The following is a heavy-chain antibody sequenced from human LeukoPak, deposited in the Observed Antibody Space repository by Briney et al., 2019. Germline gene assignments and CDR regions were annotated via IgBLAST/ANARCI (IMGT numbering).Heavy chain of an antibody. Sequence: ASVKVSCKVSGYTLTELSMHWVQQAPGKGLEWMGGFDPEDGETIYAQKFQGRVTMTEDTSTDTAYMELSSLRSEDTAVYYCATDLAMVRGVFDWGQGTLVTVSS. CDR2: FDPEDGET. V-gene: IGHV1-24*01. J-gene: IGHJ4*02. D-gene: IGHD3-10*01. CDR1: GYTLTELS. CDR3: ATDLAMVRGVFD.